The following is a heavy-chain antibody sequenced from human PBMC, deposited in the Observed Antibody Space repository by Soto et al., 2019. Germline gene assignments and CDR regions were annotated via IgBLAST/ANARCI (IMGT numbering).Heavy chain of an antibody. J-gene: IGHJ5*02. CDR1: GYTFTSYA. Sequence: QVQLVQSGAEVKKPGASVKVSCKASGYTFTSYAMHWVRQAPGQRLEWMGWINAGNGNTKYSQKFQGRVTITRDTSASTAYLELCSLRSEDTAVYYCARGSYEYIWGSYRYGWFDPWGQGTLVTVSS. V-gene: IGHV1-3*01. CDR3: ARGSYEYIWGSYRYGWFDP. D-gene: IGHD3-16*02. CDR2: INAGNGNT.